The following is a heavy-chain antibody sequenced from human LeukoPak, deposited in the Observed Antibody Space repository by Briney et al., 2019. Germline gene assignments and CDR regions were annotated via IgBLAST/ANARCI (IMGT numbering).Heavy chain of an antibody. V-gene: IGHV3-23*01. CDR3: AMKAVPRPRLYDAFDF. CDR2: ISGSASST. Sequence: GGSRRLSCAASGLTVSSNCMSWVRQAPGKGLEWVSAISGSASSTYYADSVKGRFTISRDNSKNTLYLQMNSLRADDTAVYYCAMKAVPRPRLYDAFDFWGQGTVVTVSS. J-gene: IGHJ3*01. CDR1: GLTVSSNC. D-gene: IGHD2-2*02.